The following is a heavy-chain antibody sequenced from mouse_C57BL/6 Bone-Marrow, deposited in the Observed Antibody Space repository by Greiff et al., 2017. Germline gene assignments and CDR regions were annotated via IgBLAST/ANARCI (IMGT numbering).Heavy chain of an antibody. D-gene: IGHD1-1*02. Sequence: EVKLQESGAELVRPGASVKLSCTASGFNIKDDYMHWVKQRPEQGLEWIGWIDPENGDTEYASKFQGKATITADTSSNTAYLQLSSLTSEDTAVYFCTTEWFYYGGGDYWGQGTTLTVSS. J-gene: IGHJ2*01. CDR3: TTEWFYYGGGDY. V-gene: IGHV14-4*01. CDR2: IDPENGDT. CDR1: GFNIKDDY.